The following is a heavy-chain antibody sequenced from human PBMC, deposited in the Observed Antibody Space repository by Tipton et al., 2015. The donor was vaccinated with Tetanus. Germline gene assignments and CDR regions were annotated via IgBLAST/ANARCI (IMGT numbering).Heavy chain of an antibody. Sequence: SLRLSCAASGFTVSRNYMSWVRQAPGKGLEWVSIIYSGGGTYYADSVNGRFTISRDNSKNTLYLQMSSLRAEDTAVYYCATAGGLGYDSSGYSPFDYWGQGTLVTVSS. J-gene: IGHJ4*02. CDR1: GFTVSRNY. CDR2: IYSGGGT. D-gene: IGHD3-22*01. CDR3: ATAGGLGYDSSGYSPFDY. V-gene: IGHV3-53*01.